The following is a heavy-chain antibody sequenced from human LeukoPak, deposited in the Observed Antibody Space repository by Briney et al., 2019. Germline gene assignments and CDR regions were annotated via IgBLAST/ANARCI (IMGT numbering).Heavy chain of an antibody. Sequence: GGSLRLSCAASGNYWMHWVRQAPGKGLVWVSHINSDGSWTSYADSVKGRFTISKDNAKNTVYLQMNSLRAEDTAVYYCVSFYETCWGRGTLVTVSS. CDR3: VSFYETC. CDR1: GNYW. D-gene: IGHD2/OR15-2a*01. J-gene: IGHJ4*02. CDR2: INSDGSWT. V-gene: IGHV3-74*01.